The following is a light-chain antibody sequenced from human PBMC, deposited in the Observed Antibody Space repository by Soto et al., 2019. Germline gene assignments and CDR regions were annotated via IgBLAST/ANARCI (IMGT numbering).Light chain of an antibody. J-gene: IGKJ1*01. Sequence: EIWLTQSRGTLSLSPGERATLSCRASQSVSSSYLAWYQQKPGQAPRLLIYGASSRATGIPDRFSGSGSGTDFTLTISRLEPEDFAVYYCQQYGSSPRTFGQGTKVDIK. CDR1: QSVSSSY. CDR2: GAS. V-gene: IGKV3-20*01. CDR3: QQYGSSPRT.